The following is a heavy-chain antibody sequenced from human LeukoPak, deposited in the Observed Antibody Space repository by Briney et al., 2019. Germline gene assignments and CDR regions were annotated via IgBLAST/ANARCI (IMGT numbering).Heavy chain of an antibody. Sequence: PGGSLRLSCAASGFTFSSYGMSWVRQAPGKGLEWVSAISGSGGSTYYADSVKGRFTISRDNSKNTLYLQMNSLRAEDTAVYYCAKDRLIGLVTPFDYWGQGTLVTVSS. J-gene: IGHJ4*02. CDR2: ISGSGGST. CDR1: GFTFSSYG. V-gene: IGHV3-23*01. CDR3: AKDRLIGLVTPFDY. D-gene: IGHD3/OR15-3a*01.